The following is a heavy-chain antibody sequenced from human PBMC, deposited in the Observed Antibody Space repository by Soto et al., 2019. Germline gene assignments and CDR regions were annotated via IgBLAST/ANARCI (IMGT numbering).Heavy chain of an antibody. Sequence: GGSLRLSCTASGFTLQNYAMAWVRQAPGKGLEWVSTLIGGHYGTAYSYSVKGRFTVSRDNSKNCLYLQMNILGVEDTAMYFCAKGKSTGDIDWFDPWGQGSLVTVS. J-gene: IGHJ5*02. D-gene: IGHD3-10*01. V-gene: IGHV3-23*01. CDR2: LIGGHYGT. CDR1: GFTLQNYA. CDR3: AKGKSTGDIDWFDP.